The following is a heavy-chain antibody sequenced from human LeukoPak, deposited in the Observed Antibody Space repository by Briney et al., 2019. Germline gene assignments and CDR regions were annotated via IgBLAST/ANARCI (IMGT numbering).Heavy chain of an antibody. J-gene: IGHJ4*02. Sequence: GGSLRLSCAASGFTFSSYWMHWVRQAPGKGLVWFSRINSDGSSTSYADSVKGRFTISRDNAKNTLYLQMNSLRAEDTAVYYCARGGTYDILTGYPGAPFDYWGQGTLVTVSS. CDR3: ARGGTYDILTGYPGAPFDY. D-gene: IGHD3-9*01. CDR2: INSDGSST. CDR1: GFTFSSYW. V-gene: IGHV3-74*01.